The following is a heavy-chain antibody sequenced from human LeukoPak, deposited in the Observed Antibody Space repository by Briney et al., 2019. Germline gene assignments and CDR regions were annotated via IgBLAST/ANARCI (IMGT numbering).Heavy chain of an antibody. V-gene: IGHV4-39*07. Sequence: SETLSLTCTVSGGSISSCSYYWGWIRQSPGKGLEWIGTIYYSGTTYYNPSFTSRVTISVDTSKNQFSLKLSSVTAADTAVYYCARAGTDRFGVVIHLDYWGQGTLVTVSS. CDR3: ARAGTDRFGVVIHLDY. D-gene: IGHD3-3*01. J-gene: IGHJ4*02. CDR1: GGSISSCSYY. CDR2: IYYSGTT.